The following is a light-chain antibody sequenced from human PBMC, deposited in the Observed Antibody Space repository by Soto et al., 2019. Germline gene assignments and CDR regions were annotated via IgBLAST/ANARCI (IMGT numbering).Light chain of an antibody. J-gene: IGKJ1*01. CDR2: DVS. V-gene: IGKV1-5*01. Sequence: DIQMTQYPSTLSASIGDRVVITCRASESISSWLAWYQQKPCKAPKLLIYDVSSLESGVPSRFSVSGSGTEFTLTISSLKPDGFATYYCQQYNTYPWRFGQGTKVEIK. CDR1: ESISSW. CDR3: QQYNTYPWR.